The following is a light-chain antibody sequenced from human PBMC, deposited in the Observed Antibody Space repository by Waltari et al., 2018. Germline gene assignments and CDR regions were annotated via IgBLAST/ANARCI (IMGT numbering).Light chain of an antibody. V-gene: IGKV1-5*03. CDR3: QQYHTFYT. Sequence: DIQMTQSPSSLSASVGDRVTITCRASQTISSWLAWYQQKPGKAPKLLIYKASSLESGVPSRFSGSGSGTEFALTISSLQPDDVATYYCQQYHTFYTFGQGTTVEI. CDR1: QTISSW. J-gene: IGKJ1*01. CDR2: KAS.